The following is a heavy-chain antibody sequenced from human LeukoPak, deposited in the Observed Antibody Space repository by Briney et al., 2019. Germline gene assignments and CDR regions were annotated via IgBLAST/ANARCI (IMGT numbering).Heavy chain of an antibody. J-gene: IGHJ4*02. D-gene: IGHD6-19*01. CDR2: INAGNGNT. CDR1: GYTFTSYA. Sequence: GASVKVSCKASGYTFTSYAMHWVRQAPGQRLEWMGWINAGNGNTKYSQKSQGRVTITRDTSASTAYMELSSLRSEDTAVYYCARVRTYSSGPFGYWGQGTLVTVSS. V-gene: IGHV1-3*01. CDR3: ARVRTYSSGPFGY.